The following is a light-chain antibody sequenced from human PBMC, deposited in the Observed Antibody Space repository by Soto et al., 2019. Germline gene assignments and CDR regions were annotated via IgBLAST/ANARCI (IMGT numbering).Light chain of an antibody. CDR2: DVN. Sequence: QSALTQPRSVSGSPGQSVTISCTGTSGDVGAYNYISWYQQHPGKAPKFLIYDVNKRPSGVPDRFFGSKSGNTASLTISGLQPEDEADYYCCSYADTYPYLFGPRTKLTVL. CDR1: SGDVGAYNY. V-gene: IGLV2-11*01. CDR3: CSYADTYPYL. J-gene: IGLJ1*01.